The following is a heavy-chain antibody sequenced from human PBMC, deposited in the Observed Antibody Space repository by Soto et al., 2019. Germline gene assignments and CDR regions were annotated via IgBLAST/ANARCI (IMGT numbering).Heavy chain of an antibody. CDR1: GGSFSGYY. Sequence: QVQLQQWGAGLLKPSETLSLTCAVYGGSFSGYYWSWIRQPPGKGLEWIGEINHSGSTNYNPSLKSRVTISVDTSKNQFSLMLSSVTAADTAVYYCASGRVLGYWGQGTLVTVSS. V-gene: IGHV4-34*01. CDR3: ASGRVLGY. D-gene: IGHD3-3*01. CDR2: INHSGST. J-gene: IGHJ4*02.